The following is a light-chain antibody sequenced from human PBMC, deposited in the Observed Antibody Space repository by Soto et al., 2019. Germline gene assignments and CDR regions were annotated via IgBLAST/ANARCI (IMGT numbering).Light chain of an antibody. CDR3: SSYTSSSTLGV. V-gene: IGLV2-14*01. CDR2: DVS. CDR1: SSDVGGYNY. Sequence: HSVLTKPASLNGFPGQSITISCTGTSSDVGGYNYVSWYQQHPGKAPKLMIYDVSNRPSGVSNRFPGSKSGNTASLTISGLQAEDEADYYCSSYTSSSTLGVFGTGTKVTVL. J-gene: IGLJ1*01.